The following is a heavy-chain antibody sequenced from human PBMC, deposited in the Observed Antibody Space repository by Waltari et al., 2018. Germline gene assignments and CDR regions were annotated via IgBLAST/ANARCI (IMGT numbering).Heavy chain of an antibody. Sequence: EVQLVESGGGLVKPGGSLRLSCAASGFTFSSYSMNWVRQAPGKGLGWVSSISSSSSYLYYADSVKGRFTISRDNAKNSLYLQMNSLRAEDTAVYYCAKGEMATTGFDPWGQGTLVTVSS. J-gene: IGHJ5*02. D-gene: IGHD1-1*01. CDR3: AKGEMATTGFDP. CDR2: ISSSSSYL. CDR1: GFTFSSYS. V-gene: IGHV3-21*01.